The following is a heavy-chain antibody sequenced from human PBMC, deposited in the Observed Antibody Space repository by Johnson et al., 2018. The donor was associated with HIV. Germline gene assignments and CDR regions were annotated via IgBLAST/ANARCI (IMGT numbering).Heavy chain of an antibody. CDR3: ARVRDRGARDDSFDI. V-gene: IGHV3-30*02. CDR2: IRYDGSNK. J-gene: IGHJ3*02. CDR1: GFNFDDYG. Sequence: QVQLVESGGGVVRPGGSLRLSCATSGFNFDDYGMSWVRQAPGKGLEWVAFIRYDGSNKYYADSVKCRFTISRDNSKNTLYLQMNSLGPEDTAVYYCARVRDRGARDDSFDIWGQGTMVTVSS. D-gene: IGHD3-10*01.